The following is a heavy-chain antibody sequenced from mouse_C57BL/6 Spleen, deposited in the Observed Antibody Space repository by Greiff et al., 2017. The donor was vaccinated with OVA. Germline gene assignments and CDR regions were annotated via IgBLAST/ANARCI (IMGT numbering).Heavy chain of an antibody. D-gene: IGHD4-1*01. CDR3: APELGRLDY. CDR1: GFTIKNTY. CDR2: IDPANGNT. Sequence: EVQLQQSVAELVRPGASVKLSCTASGFTIKNTYMHWVKQRPEQGLAWIGRIDPANGNTKYAPKFQGKATITADTSSNTAYLQLRRLTSEDTAICYCAPELGRLDYWGQGTTLTVSS. V-gene: IGHV14-3*01. J-gene: IGHJ2*01.